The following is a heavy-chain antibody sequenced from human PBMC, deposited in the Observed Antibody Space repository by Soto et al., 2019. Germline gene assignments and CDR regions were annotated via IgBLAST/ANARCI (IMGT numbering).Heavy chain of an antibody. V-gene: IGHV3-48*03. D-gene: IGHD3-16*02. J-gene: IGHJ4*02. Sequence: EVQLVESGGGLVQPGGSLRLSCAASGFTFSSYEMNWVRQAPGKGLEWVSYICSGGSTIYYADSVRGRFTISRDNAKNSLYLQMNSLRAEDTAVYYCARDDSGYPSYFHYWGQGTLVTVSS. CDR2: ICSGGSTI. CDR3: ARDDSGYPSYFHY. CDR1: GFTFSSYE.